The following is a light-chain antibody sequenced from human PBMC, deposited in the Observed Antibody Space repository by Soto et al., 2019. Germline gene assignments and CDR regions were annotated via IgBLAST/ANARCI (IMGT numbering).Light chain of an antibody. CDR1: QSFSSN. V-gene: IGKV3-15*01. J-gene: IGKJ1*01. CDR2: RAS. Sequence: IVMTQSPDTLSVSPGVRATLSCRASQSFSSNLACYQHKPGQAPKLLIHRASTMATGIPAMFSGSVSGTAFALTISSLESEDFALYYCHKSDNWPWTQGHRTKVQMK. CDR3: HKSDNWPWT.